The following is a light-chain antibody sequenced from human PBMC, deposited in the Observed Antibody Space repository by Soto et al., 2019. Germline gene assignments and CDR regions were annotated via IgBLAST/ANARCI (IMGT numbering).Light chain of an antibody. CDR3: QQYNNWPRP. CDR1: QSILSSSNNKDY. V-gene: IGKV4-1*01. J-gene: IGKJ1*01. CDR2: WAS. Sequence: DIVMTQSPDSLTVSLGERATINCKSSQSILSSSNNKDYLAWYQQKPGQPPNLLIYWASTRESGVPDRFSGSGSGTEFTLTISSLQSEDFAVYYCQQYNNWPRPFGQGTK.